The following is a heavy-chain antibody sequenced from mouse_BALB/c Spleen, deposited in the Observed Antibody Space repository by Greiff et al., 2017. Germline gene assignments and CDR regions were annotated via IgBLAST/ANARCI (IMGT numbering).Heavy chain of an antibody. V-gene: IGHV1-7*01. D-gene: IGHD2-1*01. Sequence: QVQLQQSGAELAKPGASVKMSCKASGYTFTSYWMHWVKQRPGQGLEWIGYINPSTGYTEYNQKFKDKATLTADKSSSTAYMQLSSLTSEDSAVYYCARKPLVYGSYAMDYWGQGTSVTVSS. CDR3: ARKPLVYGSYAMDY. CDR2: INPSTGYT. CDR1: GYTFTSYW. J-gene: IGHJ4*01.